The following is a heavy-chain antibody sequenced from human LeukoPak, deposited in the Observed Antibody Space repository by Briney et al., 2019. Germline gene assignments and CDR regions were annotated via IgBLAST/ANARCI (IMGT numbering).Heavy chain of an antibody. Sequence: GGSLRLSCEVSGLTFSNVWMHWVRQTPGQGLVWVCRINTAGSTVCADPVKGRFTISRDNAKNMVYLQMNSLRTEDTAVYYCASFRDTDNWGRGTMVTVSS. CDR3: ASFRDTDN. J-gene: IGHJ3*01. D-gene: IGHD2-21*01. CDR1: GLTFSNVW. V-gene: IGHV3-74*01. CDR2: INTAGST.